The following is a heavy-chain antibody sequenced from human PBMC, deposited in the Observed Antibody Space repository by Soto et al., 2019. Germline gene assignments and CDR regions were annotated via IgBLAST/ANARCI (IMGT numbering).Heavy chain of an antibody. J-gene: IGHJ1*01. V-gene: IGHV3-23*01. CDR2: VSGGGDHT. CDR1: GFTFSTYA. CDR3: AKSGFADLEH. Sequence: EVQLLQSGGGLVQPGGSLRLSCAASGFTFSTYAMAWVRQAPGKGLEWVSTVSGGGDHTYYADSVKGRSTISRDASKNTLYLQMDSLRVEDTAVYYCAKSGFADLEHWGQGALVTVSS. D-gene: IGHD1-26*01.